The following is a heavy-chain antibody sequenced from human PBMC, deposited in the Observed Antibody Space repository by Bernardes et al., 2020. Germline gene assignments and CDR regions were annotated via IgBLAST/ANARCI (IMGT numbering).Heavy chain of an antibody. CDR3: ARAHGDYVWYYYYYGMDV. V-gene: IGHV1-18*01. D-gene: IGHD4-17*01. Sequence: ASLKVSCKASGYTFTSYGISWVRQAPGQGLEWMGWISAYNGNTNYAQKLQGRVTMTTDTSTSTAYMELRSLRSDDTAVYYCARAHGDYVWYYYYYGMDVWGQGTTVTVSS. CDR1: GYTFTSYG. CDR2: ISAYNGNT. J-gene: IGHJ6*02.